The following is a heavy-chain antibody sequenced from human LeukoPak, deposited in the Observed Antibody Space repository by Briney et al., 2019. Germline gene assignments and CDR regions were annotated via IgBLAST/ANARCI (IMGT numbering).Heavy chain of an antibody. CDR1: GYTFTSYG. J-gene: IGHJ4*02. V-gene: IGHV1-3*01. D-gene: IGHD6-19*01. CDR3: ARDRLVQQWPLIDY. Sequence: ASVKVSCKASGYTFTSYGISWVRQAPGQRLEWMGWINAGNGNTKYSQKFQGRVTITRDTSASTAYMELSSLRSEDTAVYYCARDRLVQQWPLIDYWGQGTLVTVSS. CDR2: INAGNGNT.